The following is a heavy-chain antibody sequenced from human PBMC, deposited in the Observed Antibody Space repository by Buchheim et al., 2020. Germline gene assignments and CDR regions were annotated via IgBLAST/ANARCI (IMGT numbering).Heavy chain of an antibody. Sequence: EVQLVESGGGLVQPGGSLKLSCAASGFTFSGSAIHWVRQATGKGLEWVGRIRSKANTYATAYVASVKGRFTISRDDSKNTAYLQMNSLKTEDTAVYYCTSNNWNDVDPYYDYFDYWGQGTL. CDR3: TSNNWNDVDPYYDYFDY. CDR2: IRSKANTYAT. D-gene: IGHD1-20*01. CDR1: GFTFSGSA. V-gene: IGHV3-73*02. J-gene: IGHJ4*02.